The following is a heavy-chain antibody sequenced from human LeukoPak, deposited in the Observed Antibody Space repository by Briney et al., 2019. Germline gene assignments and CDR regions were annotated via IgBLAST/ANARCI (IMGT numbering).Heavy chain of an antibody. D-gene: IGHD2-21*02. CDR3: AREGQHIVVVTARDYFDY. J-gene: IGHJ4*02. CDR2: ISYDGNNK. CDR1: GFTFSSYG. V-gene: IGHV3-30*19. Sequence: GGSLRLSCAASGFTFSSYGMHWVRQAPGKGLEWVAVISYDGNNKYYADSVKGRFTISRDNSKNTLYLQMNSLRAEDTAVYYCAREGQHIVVVTARDYFDYWGQGTLVTVSS.